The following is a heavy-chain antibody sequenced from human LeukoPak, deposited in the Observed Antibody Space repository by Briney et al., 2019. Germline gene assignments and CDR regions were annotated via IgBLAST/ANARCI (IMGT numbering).Heavy chain of an antibody. CDR2: ISSSGSTI. V-gene: IGHV3-48*03. Sequence: GGSLRLSCAASGFTFSSYEMNWVRQAPGKGLEWVSYISSSGSTIYYADSVKGRFTISRDNAKNSLYLQMSSLRAEDTAVYYCARTPGIQYRYYYDMDVWGKGTTVTVSS. CDR3: ARTPGIQYRYYYDMDV. J-gene: IGHJ6*03. D-gene: IGHD5-18*01. CDR1: GFTFSSYE.